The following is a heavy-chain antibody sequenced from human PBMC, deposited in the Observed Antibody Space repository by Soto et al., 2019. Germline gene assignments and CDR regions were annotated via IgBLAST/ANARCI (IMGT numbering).Heavy chain of an antibody. J-gene: IGHJ5*02. D-gene: IGHD7-27*01. CDR3: ARESGENWFDP. CDR2: ISYDGSNK. Sequence: QVQLVESGGGVVQPGRSLRLSCAASGFTFSSYAMHWVRQAPGKGLEWVAVISYDGSNKYYADSVKGRFTISRDNSKNTLYLQMNSLRAEDTAVYYCARESGENWFDPWGQGTLVTVSS. CDR1: GFTFSSYA. V-gene: IGHV3-30-3*01.